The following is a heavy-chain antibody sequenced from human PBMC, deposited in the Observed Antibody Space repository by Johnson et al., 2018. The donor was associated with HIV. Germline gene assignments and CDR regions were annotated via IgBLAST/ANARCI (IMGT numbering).Heavy chain of an antibody. CDR2: IRYDGSNK. V-gene: IGHV3-30*02. J-gene: IGHJ3*02. CDR1: RFTFSNYG. Sequence: QVQLVESGGGVVQPGRSLRLSCATSRFTFSNYGMHWVRQAPGKGLEWVAFIRYDGSNKYYADSVKGRFTISRHNSKNTLYLQMNSLRAEGTAVYYCAKDELGASGAFDIWGQGTMVTVSS. D-gene: IGHD1-26*01. CDR3: AKDELGASGAFDI.